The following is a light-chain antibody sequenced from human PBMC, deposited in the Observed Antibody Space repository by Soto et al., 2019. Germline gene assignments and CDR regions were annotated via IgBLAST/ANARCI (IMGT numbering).Light chain of an antibody. J-gene: IGLJ1*01. V-gene: IGLV2-14*03. Sequence: QSALTQPASVSGSPGQSITISCSGTSSDVGRYNAVSWYQQLPGKVPQLMIYDVSIRPSGISDRFSASKSGNMASLTISGLQAEDEADYYCSSYTVSGSYVFGTGTKLTVL. CDR2: DVS. CDR3: SSYTVSGSYV. CDR1: SSDVGRYNA.